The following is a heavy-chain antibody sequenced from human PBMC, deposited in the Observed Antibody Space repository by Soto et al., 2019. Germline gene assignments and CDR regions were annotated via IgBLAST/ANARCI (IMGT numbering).Heavy chain of an antibody. CDR1: GIPFNNYC. V-gene: IGHV3-74*01. Sequence: PXGALRVTCPVSGIPFNNYCMHWIRQAPGKGLVWVSHINTVATIINYGDSVKGRFTVSRDNAENTLYLQMNSLGVEDTATYYCATDDGRGLRDWGQGTLVTVSS. D-gene: IGHD3-16*01. CDR3: ATDDGRGLRD. CDR2: INTVATII. J-gene: IGHJ4*02.